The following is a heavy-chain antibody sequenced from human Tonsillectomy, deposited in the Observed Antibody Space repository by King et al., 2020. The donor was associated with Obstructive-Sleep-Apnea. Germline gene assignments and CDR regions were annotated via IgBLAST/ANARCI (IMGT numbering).Heavy chain of an antibody. J-gene: IGHJ5*02. CDR3: ARGLGEGPLTPWGSRSDFLGIDP. CDR1: GGSISSYY. CDR2: IHYSGST. V-gene: IGHV4-59*01. D-gene: IGHD6-13*01. Sequence: VQLQESGPGLVKPSETLSLTCTVSGGSISSYYWSWIRQPPGKGLEWIGYIHYSGSTNDNPPLKSRVTLSVDKSKNQFSLKLSSVTAADTAVYYCARGLGEGPLTPWGSRSDFLGIDPWGQGTLATVSS.